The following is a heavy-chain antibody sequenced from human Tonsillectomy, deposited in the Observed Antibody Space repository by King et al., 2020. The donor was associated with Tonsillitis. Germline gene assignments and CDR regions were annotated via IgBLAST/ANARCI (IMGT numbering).Heavy chain of an antibody. Sequence: VQLVESGADVKKPGASVKVSCKASGFTFPSYGINCVRQAPGQGLEWMGWINTYNGNTYYAQNLQGRVTMTTDTSTSTAYMELRSLRSDDTAVYYCAISPLGELPRVWGQGTLVTVSS. CDR1: GFTFPSYG. J-gene: IGHJ4*02. CDR2: INTYNGNT. D-gene: IGHD1-26*01. CDR3: AISPLGELPRV. V-gene: IGHV1-18*04.